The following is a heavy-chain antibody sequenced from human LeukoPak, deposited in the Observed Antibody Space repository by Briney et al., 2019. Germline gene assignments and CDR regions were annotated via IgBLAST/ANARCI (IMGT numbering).Heavy chain of an antibody. D-gene: IGHD3-9*01. J-gene: IGHJ4*02. V-gene: IGHV3-30*02. Sequence: GGSLRLSCAASGFTFSSYGMHWVRQAPGKGLEWVAFIRYDGSNKYYADSVKGRFTISRDNSKNTLYLQMNSLRAEDTAVYYCAKDSRYFDWLFFDYWGRGTLVTVSS. CDR1: GFTFSSYG. CDR2: IRYDGSNK. CDR3: AKDSRYFDWLFFDY.